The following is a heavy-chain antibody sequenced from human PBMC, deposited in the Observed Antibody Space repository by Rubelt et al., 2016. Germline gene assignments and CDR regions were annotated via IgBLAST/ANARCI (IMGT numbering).Heavy chain of an antibody. Sequence: QVQLVQSGAEVKKPGASVKVSCKASGYTFTSYGISWVRQAPGQGLEWMGWISAYNGNTNYAQKVQGRVTITTDTSTSTAYMWLRSLRSDDTAVYYWARDPLPVRGVIMTPTHWGQGTLVTVSS. V-gene: IGHV1-18*01. CDR1: GYTFTSYG. D-gene: IGHD3-10*01. CDR2: ISAYNGNT. J-gene: IGHJ4*02. CDR3: ARDPLPVRGVIMTPTH.